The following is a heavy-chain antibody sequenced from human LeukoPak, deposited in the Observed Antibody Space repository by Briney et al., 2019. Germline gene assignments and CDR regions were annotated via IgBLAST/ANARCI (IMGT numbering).Heavy chain of an antibody. Sequence: PGGSLRLSCTASGFTLGDYAMSWFRQAPGKGLQWVGFIRRKAYGGTTEYAASVKGRFTISRDDSKSIAYLQMNSLKTEDTAVYYCTTRGYSYSPDYWGQGTLVTVSS. D-gene: IGHD5-18*01. CDR2: IRRKAYGGTT. V-gene: IGHV3-49*03. CDR3: TTRGYSYSPDY. J-gene: IGHJ4*02. CDR1: GFTLGDYA.